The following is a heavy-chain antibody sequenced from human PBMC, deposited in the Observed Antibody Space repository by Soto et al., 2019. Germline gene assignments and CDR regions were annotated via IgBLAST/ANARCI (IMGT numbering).Heavy chain of an antibody. Sequence: EVQLLESGGGLVQPGGSLRLSCASSGFTFSSYAMSWVRQAPGKGLEWVSAISGSGGSTYYADSVNGPFTISRDNSKNTLYLQMNSLRAEDTAVYYCAKERFITFGGVNPSFDYWGQGTLVTVSS. CDR2: ISGSGGST. CDR1: GFTFSSYA. J-gene: IGHJ4*02. V-gene: IGHV3-23*01. CDR3: AKERFITFGGVNPSFDY. D-gene: IGHD3-16*01.